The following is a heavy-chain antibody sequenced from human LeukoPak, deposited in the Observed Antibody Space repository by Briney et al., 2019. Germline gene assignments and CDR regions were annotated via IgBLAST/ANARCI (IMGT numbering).Heavy chain of an antibody. V-gene: IGHV1-46*01. CDR2: INPSGGST. CDR1: GYTFINYY. Sequence: PRASVKVSCKASGYTFINYYIHWVRQAPGRGLEWMGIINPSGGSTTYAQKFQGRVTMTRDMSTSTVYMELSSLRSDDTAVYYCARAAGYSSGWYAGGSWGQGTLVTVSS. J-gene: IGHJ5*02. CDR3: ARAAGYSSGWYAGGS. D-gene: IGHD6-19*01.